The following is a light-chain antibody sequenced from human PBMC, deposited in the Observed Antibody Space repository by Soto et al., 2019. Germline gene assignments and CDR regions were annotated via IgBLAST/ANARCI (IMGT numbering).Light chain of an antibody. V-gene: IGLV7-43*01. CDR2: STS. Sequence: QAVVTQEPSLTVSPGGTVTLTCASSTGAVTSDNFPNWFQQEPGQAPRALIYSTSKKHSWTPARFSGSLLGARAALTVSGVQPEDEAQYYCLLYYGGSWVFGGGTKVTVL. CDR3: LLYYGGSWV. CDR1: TGAVTSDNF. J-gene: IGLJ3*02.